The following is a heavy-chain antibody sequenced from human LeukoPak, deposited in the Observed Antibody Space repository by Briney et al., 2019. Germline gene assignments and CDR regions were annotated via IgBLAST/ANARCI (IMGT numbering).Heavy chain of an antibody. J-gene: IGHJ4*02. D-gene: IGHD5-24*01. CDR3: ARVREGWLQTTSPCDY. CDR1: GYTFTGYY. CDR2: INPNSGGT. Sequence: GASVKVSCKASGYTFTGYYMHWVRQAPGQGLEWMGWINPNSGGTNYAQKFQGRVTMTRDTSISTAYMELSRLRSDDTAVYYCARVREGWLQTTSPCDYWGQGTLVTVSS. V-gene: IGHV1-2*02.